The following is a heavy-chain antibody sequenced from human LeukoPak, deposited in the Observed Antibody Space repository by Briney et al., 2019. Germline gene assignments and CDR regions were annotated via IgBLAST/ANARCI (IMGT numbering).Heavy chain of an antibody. D-gene: IGHD3-22*01. CDR1: GFTFSRYA. Sequence: GGSLTLSCAASGFTFSRYAMSWVRQPPGKGLEWVSGVSTSGGSTYYADSVKGRFTISRDNSKNTLHLQMNSLRAEDTAIYYCAKQAYDSPRTDFDYWGQGTLVTVSS. CDR3: AKQAYDSPRTDFDY. J-gene: IGHJ4*02. V-gene: IGHV3-23*01. CDR2: VSTSGGST.